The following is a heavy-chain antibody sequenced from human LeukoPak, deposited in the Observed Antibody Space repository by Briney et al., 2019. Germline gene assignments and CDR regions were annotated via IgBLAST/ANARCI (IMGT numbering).Heavy chain of an antibody. D-gene: IGHD6-6*01. V-gene: IGHV4-34*01. J-gene: IGHJ5*02. CDR3: ARDQYSSSSGWFDP. Sequence: SETLSLTCAVYGGSFSGYYWSWIRQPPGKGLEWIGEINHSGSTNYNPSLKSRVTISVDTSKNQFSLKLSSVTAADTAVYYCARDQYSSSSGWFDPWAGEPWSPSPQ. CDR1: GGSFSGYY. CDR2: INHSGST.